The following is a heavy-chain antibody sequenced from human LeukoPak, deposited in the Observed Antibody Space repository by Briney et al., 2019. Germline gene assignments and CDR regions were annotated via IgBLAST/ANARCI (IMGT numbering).Heavy chain of an antibody. CDR1: GFTFSSYG. V-gene: IGHV3-33*01. J-gene: IGHJ4*02. Sequence: GRSLRLSCAASGFTFSSYGMHWVRQAPGKGLEWVAVIWYDGSNKYYADSVKGRFTISRDNSKNTLYLQMNSLRAEDTAVYYCARDRRAPYGDYGLDYWGQGTLITVSS. D-gene: IGHD4-17*01. CDR2: IWYDGSNK. CDR3: ARDRRAPYGDYGLDY.